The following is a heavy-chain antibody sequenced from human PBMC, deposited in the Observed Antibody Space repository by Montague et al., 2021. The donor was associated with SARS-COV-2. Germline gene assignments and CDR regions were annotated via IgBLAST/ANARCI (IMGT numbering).Heavy chain of an antibody. CDR3: ARSRDWYLGN. CDR1: GDSISSGGYF. Sequence: SETLSLTCTVSGDSISSGGYFWGWIRQPPGKGLEWIASIHIGGTSYLNPSLKSRVTISIDSSKNQFSLNVTSVTAAGTAVYFCARSRDWYLGNWGQGTLATVSS. D-gene: IGHD3-9*01. CDR2: IHIGGTS. J-gene: IGHJ4*02. V-gene: IGHV4-39*07.